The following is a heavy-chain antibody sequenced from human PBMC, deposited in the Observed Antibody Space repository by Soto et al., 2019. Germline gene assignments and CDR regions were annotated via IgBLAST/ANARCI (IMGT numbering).Heavy chain of an antibody. Sequence: QVQLVQSGAEVKKPGASVKVSCTASGYTYFSYGISWVRQAPGQGLEWLGWIRAFNAKTNYAPKFPTRVTLTTDASTSTAYMELRGLRSDDTAVYFCARDAVAGAGAFDYWGQGALVIVSS. CDR3: ARDAVAGAGAFDY. D-gene: IGHD6-19*01. J-gene: IGHJ4*02. CDR1: GYTYFSYG. CDR2: IRAFNAKT. V-gene: IGHV1-18*04.